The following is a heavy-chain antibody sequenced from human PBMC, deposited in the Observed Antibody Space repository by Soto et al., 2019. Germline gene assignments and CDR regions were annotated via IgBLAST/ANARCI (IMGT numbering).Heavy chain of an antibody. CDR1: GFTFSSYA. CDR3: AFNSGSGSYYFDY. CDR2: ISGGGETT. Sequence: EVQLLESGGGLVQPGGSLRLSCAASGFTFSSYAMWWVRQAPGKGLECVSAISGGGETTYYADSVKGRFTISRDNSKNTLYLQTNSLRAEDTAVYYCAFNSGSGSYYFDYWGQGTLVTVSS. J-gene: IGHJ4*02. D-gene: IGHD3-10*01. V-gene: IGHV3-23*01.